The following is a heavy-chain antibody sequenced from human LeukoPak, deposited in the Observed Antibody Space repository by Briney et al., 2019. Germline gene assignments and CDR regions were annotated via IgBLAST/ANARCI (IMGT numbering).Heavy chain of an antibody. CDR1: GLTFSNAW. Sequence: GGPLRLSCAASGLTFSNAWMSWVRQAPGKGLEWVGRIKSKTDGGTTDYPAPVKGRFTISRDDSKNTLYLQMNSLKTEDTAVYYCTTDGEYQLLSWFDPWGQGTLVTVSS. V-gene: IGHV3-15*01. D-gene: IGHD2-2*01. CDR3: TTDGEYQLLSWFDP. CDR2: IKSKTDGGTT. J-gene: IGHJ5*02.